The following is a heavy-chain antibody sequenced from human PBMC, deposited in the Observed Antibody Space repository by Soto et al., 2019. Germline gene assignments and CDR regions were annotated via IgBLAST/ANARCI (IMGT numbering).Heavy chain of an antibody. CDR1: GFTFRSYW. CDR2: INRDGSST. D-gene: IGHD1-1*01. CDR3: AREIVTTGEYYFDS. J-gene: IGHJ4*02. Sequence: GGSLRLSCAASGFTFRSYWMHWVRQAPGKGLVWVSRINRDGSSTSYADSVKGRVTISRDTAKNTLYLQMNSLRAEDMAVYYCAREIVTTGEYYFDSWGQGTLVTVSS. V-gene: IGHV3-74*01.